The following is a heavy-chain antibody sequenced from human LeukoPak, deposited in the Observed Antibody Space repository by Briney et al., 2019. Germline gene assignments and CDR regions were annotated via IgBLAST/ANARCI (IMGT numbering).Heavy chain of an antibody. Sequence: SETLSLTCTVSGGSISSSSYYWGWIRQPPGKGLEWIGSIYYSGSTYYNPSLKSRVTISVDTSKNQFSLKLSSVTAADTAVYYCARDPPSYYDSSGYPYWGQGTLVTVSS. CDR3: ARDPPSYYDSSGYPY. CDR2: IYYSGST. D-gene: IGHD3-22*01. CDR1: GGSISSSSYY. J-gene: IGHJ4*02. V-gene: IGHV4-39*07.